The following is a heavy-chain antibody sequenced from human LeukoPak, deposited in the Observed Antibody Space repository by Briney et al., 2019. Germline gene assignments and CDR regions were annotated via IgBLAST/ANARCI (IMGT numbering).Heavy chain of an antibody. J-gene: IGHJ6*02. Sequence: GGSLILSCAASGFTFISYAMSWVRQAPGKGLEWVSTISNSGGSTYYADSMKGRFTISRDNSKNTLHLQMNSLRAEDTAVYYCAKDRGNDYGDYWDYYYGMDVWSQGTTVTVSS. V-gene: IGHV3-23*01. CDR3: AKDRGNDYGDYWDYYYGMDV. CDR1: GFTFISYA. CDR2: ISNSGGST. D-gene: IGHD4-17*01.